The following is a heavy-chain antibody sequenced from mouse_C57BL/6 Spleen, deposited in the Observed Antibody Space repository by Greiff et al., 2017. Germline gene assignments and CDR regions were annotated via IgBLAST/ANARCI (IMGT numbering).Heavy chain of an antibody. CDR1: GYTFTGYW. CDR2: ILPGRGST. J-gene: IGHJ4*01. V-gene: IGHV1-9*01. D-gene: IGHD2-2*01. CDR3: ARSVGYYYAMDY. Sequence: QVQLKESGAELMKPGASVKLSCKATGYTFTGYWIEWVKQRPGHGLEWIGEILPGRGSTNYNEKFKGKATFTADTSSNTAYMQLSSLTTEDSAIYYCARSVGYYYAMDYWGQGTSVTVSS.